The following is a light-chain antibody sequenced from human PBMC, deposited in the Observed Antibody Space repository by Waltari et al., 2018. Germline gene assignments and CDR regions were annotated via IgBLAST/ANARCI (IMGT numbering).Light chain of an antibody. Sequence: IVLTQSPATLSFSPGERATLSCRASNSISSSFLAWYQQKPGQAPRLLIYDTFSRALGIPDRFSGSVSGTDFTLTISRLEPEDFAVYYCHQYGISPPFTFGPGTRVEI. V-gene: IGKV3-20*01. J-gene: IGKJ3*01. CDR3: HQYGISPPFT. CDR2: DTF. CDR1: NSISSSF.